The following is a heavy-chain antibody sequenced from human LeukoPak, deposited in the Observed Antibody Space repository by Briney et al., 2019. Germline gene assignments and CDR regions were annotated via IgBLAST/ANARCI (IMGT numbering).Heavy chain of an antibody. CDR3: ATISSHCSSTSCYIYDY. J-gene: IGHJ4*02. CDR1: GYTFTTYA. Sequence: GASVKVSCKASGYTFTTYALNWVRQAPGQGLEWMGGIIPIFGTANYAQKFQGRVTITADESTSTAYMELSSLRSEDTAVYYCATISSHCSSTSCYIYDYWGQGTLVTVSS. CDR2: IIPIFGTA. V-gene: IGHV1-69*13. D-gene: IGHD2-2*02.